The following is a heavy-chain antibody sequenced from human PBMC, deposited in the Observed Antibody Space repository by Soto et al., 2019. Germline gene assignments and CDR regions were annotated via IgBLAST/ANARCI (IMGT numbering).Heavy chain of an antibody. CDR3: ASGEASTVYPDY. Sequence: QVQLVESGGGVVQPGRSLRLSCAASGFTFSSYAMHWVRQAPGKGLEWVAVISYDGSNKYYADSVKGRFTISRDNSKNTLYLHMDRPRAEGTAVYYCASGEASTVYPDYWGQGTMVTVSS. CDR2: ISYDGSNK. J-gene: IGHJ4*02. D-gene: IGHD4-17*01. V-gene: IGHV3-30-3*01. CDR1: GFTFSSYA.